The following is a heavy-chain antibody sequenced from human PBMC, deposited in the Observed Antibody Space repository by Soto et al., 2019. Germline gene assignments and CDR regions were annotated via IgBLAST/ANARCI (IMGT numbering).Heavy chain of an antibody. CDR2: VYYSGST. CDR1: GVSITTSSYF. D-gene: IGHD1-1*01. CDR3: VRDGTKTLRDWFDP. J-gene: IGHJ5*02. Sequence: PSETLSLTCTVSGVSITTSSYFWGWIRQPPGKGLEWIGSVYYSGSTYYNPSLKSRVTISVDTSKNQFSLKLRSVTAADTAVYYCVRDGTKTLRDWFDPWGQGISVTVSS. V-gene: IGHV4-39*07.